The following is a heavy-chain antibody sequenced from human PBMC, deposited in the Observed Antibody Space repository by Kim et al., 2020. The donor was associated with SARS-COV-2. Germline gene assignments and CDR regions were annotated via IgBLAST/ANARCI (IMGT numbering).Heavy chain of an antibody. D-gene: IGHD5-18*01. V-gene: IGHV3-7*01. Sequence: KDDLNAGRARFTTSSDNAKNTLYLQMNCLRAEDTAVYYCARDGYVETGVDYWGQGTLVTVSS. CDR2: K. CDR3: ARDGYVETGVDY. J-gene: IGHJ4*02.